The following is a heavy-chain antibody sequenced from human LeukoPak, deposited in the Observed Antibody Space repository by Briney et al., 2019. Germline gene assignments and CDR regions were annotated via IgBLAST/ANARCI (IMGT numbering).Heavy chain of an antibody. J-gene: IGHJ2*01. CDR2: IKPDGSEE. V-gene: IGHV3-7*01. D-gene: IGHD2-15*01. Sequence: GGSLRLSCAASGITFSSLWMSWFRQAPGKGLEWVADIKPDGSEEHYVASVRGRFTISRDNAKTSLYLQMNSLRGEDTAVYYCAGGQGWHFDLWGRGTLITVSS. CDR3: AGGQGWHFDL. CDR1: GITFSSLW.